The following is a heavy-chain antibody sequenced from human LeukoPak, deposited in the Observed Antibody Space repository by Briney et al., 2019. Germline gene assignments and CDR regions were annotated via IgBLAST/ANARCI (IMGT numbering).Heavy chain of an antibody. D-gene: IGHD1-14*01. Sequence: SETLSLTCTVYGGSFSGYYWSWIRQPPGKGLEWIGEINHSGSANYNPSLKSRVTISVDTSKNQFSLKLSSVTAADTAVYYCASSPWYSWGQGTLVTVSS. CDR3: ASSPWYS. J-gene: IGHJ5*02. CDR2: INHSGSA. CDR1: GGSFSGYY. V-gene: IGHV4-34*01.